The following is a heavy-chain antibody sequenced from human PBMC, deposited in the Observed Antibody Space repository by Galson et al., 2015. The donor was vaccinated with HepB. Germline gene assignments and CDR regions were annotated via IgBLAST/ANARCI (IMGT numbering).Heavy chain of an antibody. D-gene: IGHD1-26*01. CDR1: GYSFTSYW. J-gene: IGHJ4*02. CDR3: ARQDSGSFSGVDY. CDR2: INPDDSDT. Sequence: QSGAEVKKPGESLKISCKVSGYSFTSYWVGWVRQMPGKSLEWMGIINPDDSDTRYSPSFQGQVTISADKSISTAYLQWGSLKASDTAMYYCARQDSGSFSGVDYWGQGTLVTVSS. V-gene: IGHV5-51*01.